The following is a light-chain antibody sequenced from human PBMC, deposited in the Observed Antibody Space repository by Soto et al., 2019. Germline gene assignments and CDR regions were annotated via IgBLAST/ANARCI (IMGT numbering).Light chain of an antibody. V-gene: IGKV1-33*01. J-gene: IGKJ4*01. Sequence: DIQMTQSPSSLSASVGDRVTITCQASQDISNYLNWYQQKPGKAPQLLIYDATNLETGVPSRFSGSGSGTDFTFTISSLQPEDIATYYCQQYDNLQTFGGGTKVEIK. CDR1: QDISNY. CDR2: DAT. CDR3: QQYDNLQT.